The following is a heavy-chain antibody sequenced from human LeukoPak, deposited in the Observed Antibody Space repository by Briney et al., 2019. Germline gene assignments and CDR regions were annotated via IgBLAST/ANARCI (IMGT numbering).Heavy chain of an antibody. J-gene: IGHJ5*02. CDR3: ARRYYHSSEFDP. V-gene: IGHV5-51*01. Sequence: GESLKISCKASGYGFSNHWIGWVRQLPGKGLEWMGFIYPTDSTTRYSSSFQGQVTISADKSITTAYLQWSSLKASDTAIYYCARRYYHSSEFDPWGQGTLVTVSS. CDR1: GYGFSNHW. D-gene: IGHD3-22*01. CDR2: IYPTDSTT.